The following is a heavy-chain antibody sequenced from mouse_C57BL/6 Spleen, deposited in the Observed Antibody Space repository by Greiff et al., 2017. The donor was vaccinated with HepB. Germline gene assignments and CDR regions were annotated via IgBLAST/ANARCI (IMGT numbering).Heavy chain of an antibody. J-gene: IGHJ1*03. CDR1: GFTFSSYA. Sequence: EVNVVESGGGLVKPGGSLKLSCAASGFTFSSYAMSWVRQTPEKRLEWVATISDGGSYTYYPDNVKGRFTISRDNAKNNLYLQMSHLKSEDTAMYYCARGGTWGWYFDVWGTGTTVTVSS. D-gene: IGHD3-3*01. CDR3: ARGGTWGWYFDV. V-gene: IGHV5-4*03. CDR2: ISDGGSYT.